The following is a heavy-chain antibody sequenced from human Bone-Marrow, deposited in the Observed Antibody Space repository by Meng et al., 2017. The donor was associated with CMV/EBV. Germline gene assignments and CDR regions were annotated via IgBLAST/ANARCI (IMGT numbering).Heavy chain of an antibody. Sequence: SETLSLTCTVSGGSISSYYWSWIRQPPGKGLEWIGYIYYIGSTNYNPSLKSRLTISMDTSKNQLSLKVKSVTAADTAVDYCARVGRRDGYNSHFDHWGQGTLVTGSS. D-gene: IGHD5-24*01. J-gene: IGHJ4*02. V-gene: IGHV4-59*01. CDR1: GGSISSYY. CDR3: ARVGRRDGYNSHFDH. CDR2: IYYIGST.